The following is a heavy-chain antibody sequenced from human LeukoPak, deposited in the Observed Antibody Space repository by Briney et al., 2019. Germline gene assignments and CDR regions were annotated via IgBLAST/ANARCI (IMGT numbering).Heavy chain of an antibody. Sequence: SQTLALTCTVSGGSVSSGSYYCSWIRQPPGKGLEWIGYIYYSGSTNYHPSLKSRVTISVDTSKNQFSLKLSSVTAADTAVYYCARAHRPLFGEGYYYYGMDVWGQGTTVTVSS. CDR3: ARAHRPLFGEGYYYYGMDV. CDR1: GGSVSSGSYY. CDR2: IYYSGST. D-gene: IGHD3-10*01. J-gene: IGHJ6*02. V-gene: IGHV4-61*01.